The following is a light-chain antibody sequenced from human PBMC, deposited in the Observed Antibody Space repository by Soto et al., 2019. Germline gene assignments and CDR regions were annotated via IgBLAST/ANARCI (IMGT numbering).Light chain of an antibody. V-gene: IGLV1-47*01. CDR2: RNN. J-gene: IGLJ2*01. CDR3: AEWHDRLNGV. CDR1: SSKIGSNY. Sequence: QSVLTQPPSASGTPGQRVTISWSGSSSKIGSNYVYWYQQLPGTAPKLLVYRNNQRPSVVPDLFSGSKSRTSATLDVSGRLWEDVVDYYCAEWHDRLNGVFGGETNLTV.